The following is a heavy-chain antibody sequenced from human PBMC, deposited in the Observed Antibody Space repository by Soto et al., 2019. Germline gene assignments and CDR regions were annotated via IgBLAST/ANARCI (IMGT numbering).Heavy chain of an antibody. CDR1: GFTFSSYG. V-gene: IGHV3-30*18. CDR2: ISYDGSNK. CDR3: AKGRYSGTFDY. Sequence: GGSLRLSCAASGFTFSSYGMHWVRQAPGKGLEWVAVISYDGSNKYYADSVKGRFTISRDNSKNTLYLQMNSLRAEDTAVYYCAKGRYSGTFDYWGQGTLVTVSS. D-gene: IGHD5-12*01. J-gene: IGHJ4*02.